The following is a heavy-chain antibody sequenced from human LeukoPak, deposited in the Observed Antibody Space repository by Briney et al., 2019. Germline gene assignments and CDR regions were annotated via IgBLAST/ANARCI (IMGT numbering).Heavy chain of an antibody. CDR1: GFTFSSYA. CDR3: AKATHRYSGSYPYYFDY. Sequence: GGSLRLSCAASGFTFSSYAMSWVRQAPGKGLEWVSAISGSGGSTYYADSVKGRFTISRDNSKNTLYLQMNSLRAEDTAVYYCAKATHRYSGSYPYYFDYWGQGTLVTVSS. V-gene: IGHV3-23*01. J-gene: IGHJ4*02. D-gene: IGHD1-26*01. CDR2: ISGSGGST.